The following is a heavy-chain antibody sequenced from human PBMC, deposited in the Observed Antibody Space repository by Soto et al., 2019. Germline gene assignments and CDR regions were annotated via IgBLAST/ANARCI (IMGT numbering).Heavy chain of an antibody. CDR1: GFSLSTSGVG. CDR3: AHSRKSYYGILTGYNY. Sequence: QITLKESGPTLVKPTQTLTLTCTFSGFSLSTSGVGVAWIRQPPGKALEWLALIYWDDDKRYSPSLKSRLTITKDTSKNQVVLTMTNMDPGDTATYYCAHSRKSYYGILTGYNYWGQGTLVTVSS. D-gene: IGHD3-9*01. V-gene: IGHV2-5*02. CDR2: IYWDDDK. J-gene: IGHJ4*02.